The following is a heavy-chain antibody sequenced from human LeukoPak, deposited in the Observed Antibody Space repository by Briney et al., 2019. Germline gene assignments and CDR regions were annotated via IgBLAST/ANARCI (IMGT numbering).Heavy chain of an antibody. CDR1: GGTISSKNYF. CDR2: IDTSGST. V-gene: IGHV4-61*09. D-gene: IGHD5-24*01. Sequence: TLSLTCTVSGGTISSKNYFWTWIRQPAGKGLEWIGHIDTSGSTKYNPSLKTRVTISVDTSKKQFSLKLRCVSASDTAVYYGARVIEQRNWCLDLGGRGTVVTVSS. CDR3: ARVIEQRNWCLDL. J-gene: IGHJ2*01.